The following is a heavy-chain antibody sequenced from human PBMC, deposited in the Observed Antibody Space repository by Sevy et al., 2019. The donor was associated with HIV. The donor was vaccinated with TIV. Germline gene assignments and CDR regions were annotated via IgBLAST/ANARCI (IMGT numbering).Heavy chain of an antibody. CDR1: GFTFSSYA. Sequence: GGSLRLSCSASGFTFSSYAMHWVRQAPGKGLEYVSAISSNGGSTYYADSVKGRFTISRDNSKNTLYLQMNSLRAEDTAVYYCARDRLGITISAEWGGGMDVWGQGTTVTVSS. J-gene: IGHJ6*02. CDR2: ISSNGGST. V-gene: IGHV3-64*04. CDR3: ARDRLGITISAEWGGGMDV. D-gene: IGHD3-3*01.